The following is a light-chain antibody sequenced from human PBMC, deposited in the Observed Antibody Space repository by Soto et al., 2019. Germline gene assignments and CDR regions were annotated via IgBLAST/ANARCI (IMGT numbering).Light chain of an antibody. CDR1: QGIRSE. J-gene: IGKJ1*01. Sequence: AIQMTQSPSSLSASVGDRVTITCRASQGIRSEVGWYQQRPWTAPKLLVYGASTLQSGVPSRFSGSGSGTDFTLTITSLQPEDFATYYCLQDNTYPRTFGQGTKVDIK. CDR2: GAS. V-gene: IGKV1-6*02. CDR3: LQDNTYPRT.